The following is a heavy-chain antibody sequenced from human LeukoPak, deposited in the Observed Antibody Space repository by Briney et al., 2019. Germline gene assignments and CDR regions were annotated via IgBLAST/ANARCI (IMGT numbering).Heavy chain of an antibody. Sequence: PGGSLRLSCAASVFTFSSCAMHWVRQAPGKGLEWVAVISYDGGNKYYADSVKGRFTISRDNSKNTLYLQMNSLRAEDTAVYYCAKDYSAAGLTGPRGYYYYMDVWGKGTTVTVSS. CDR3: AKDYSAAGLTGPRGYYYYMDV. D-gene: IGHD6-19*01. J-gene: IGHJ6*03. CDR2: ISYDGGNK. CDR1: VFTFSSCA. V-gene: IGHV3-30*04.